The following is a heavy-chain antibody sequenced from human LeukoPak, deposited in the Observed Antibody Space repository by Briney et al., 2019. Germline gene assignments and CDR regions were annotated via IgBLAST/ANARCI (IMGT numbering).Heavy chain of an antibody. V-gene: IGHV4-34*01. CDR1: VGSFSGYY. CDR2: INHSGSI. Sequence: SETLSLTCAVYVGSFSGYYWSWIRQPPGKGLEWIGEINHSGSINYNPSLKSRVTISVDTSKNQFSLKLSSVTAADTAVYYCARDSSGRFDYWGQGTLVTVSS. D-gene: IGHD6-19*01. J-gene: IGHJ4*02. CDR3: ARDSSGRFDY.